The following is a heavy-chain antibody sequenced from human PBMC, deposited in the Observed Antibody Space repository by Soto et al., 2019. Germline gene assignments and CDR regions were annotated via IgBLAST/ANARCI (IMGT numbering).Heavy chain of an antibody. CDR1: GYSFSSFW. CDR3: ALYRAFDI. Sequence: GESLKISCEGSGYSFSSFWISWVRQMPGKGLEWVGRIDPSDSDTRYSPSFQGQVTISADKSISTAYLQWGSLKASDTAMYYCALYRAFDIWGQGTMVTVSS. CDR2: IDPSDSDT. V-gene: IGHV5-51*01. J-gene: IGHJ3*02. D-gene: IGHD2-15*01.